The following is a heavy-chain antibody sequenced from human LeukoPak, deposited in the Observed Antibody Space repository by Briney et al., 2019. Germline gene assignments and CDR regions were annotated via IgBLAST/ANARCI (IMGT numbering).Heavy chain of an antibody. CDR1: GGSISTSNYY. J-gene: IGHJ4*02. CDR2: IFYSGST. Sequence: SETLSLTCTVSGGSISTSNYYWGWIRQPPGKGLEWIGNIFYSGSTYYSPSLRSRVTISLDTSRNQFSLKLNSVTAADTAVYYCARGYYDSSGYYINTSFDYWGQGTLVTVSS. D-gene: IGHD3-22*01. CDR3: ARGYYDSSGYYINTSFDY. V-gene: IGHV4-39*07.